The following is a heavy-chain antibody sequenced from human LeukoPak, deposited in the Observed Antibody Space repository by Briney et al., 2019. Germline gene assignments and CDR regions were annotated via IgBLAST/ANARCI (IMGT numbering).Heavy chain of an antibody. CDR1: GFAFSTYG. V-gene: IGHV3-30*18. CDR3: AKGSGSSGWNDLLGVVDY. CDR2: LSFDGSSE. Sequence: GGSLRLSCAASGFAFSTYGIHWVRQAPGKGLEWVAVLSFDGSSEYYADSVKGRFIVSRDNSKNTLYLQMNSLRDEDTAVYYCAKGSGSSGWNDLLGVVDYWGQGTLVTVSS. J-gene: IGHJ4*02. D-gene: IGHD6-19*01.